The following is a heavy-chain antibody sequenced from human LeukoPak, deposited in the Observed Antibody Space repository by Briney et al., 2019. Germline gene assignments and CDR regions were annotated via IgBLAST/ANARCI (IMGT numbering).Heavy chain of an antibody. J-gene: IGHJ3*02. CDR1: GFTFDDYA. CDR2: ISWNSGSI. D-gene: IGHD2-15*01. CDR3: AKDLWPGYCSGGSCYFHGAFDI. V-gene: IGHV3-9*01. Sequence: GGSLRLSCAASGFTFDDYAMHWVRQAPGKGLEWVSGISWNSGSIGYADSVKGRFTISRDNAKNSLYLQMNSLRAEDTALYYCAKDLWPGYCSGGSCYFHGAFDIWGQGTMVTVSS.